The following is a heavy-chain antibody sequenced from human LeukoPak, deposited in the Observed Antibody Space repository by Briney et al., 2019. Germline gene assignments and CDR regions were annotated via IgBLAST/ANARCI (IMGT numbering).Heavy chain of an antibody. Sequence: GGSLRLSCAASGFTFRSYAMSWVRQAPGKGLEWVSFIYSDNTHYSDSVKGRFTISRDNSKNTLYLQMNSLRAEDTAVYYCARRAGAYSHPYDYWGQGTLVTVSS. V-gene: IGHV3-53*01. CDR3: ARRAGAYSHPYDY. D-gene: IGHD4/OR15-4a*01. J-gene: IGHJ4*02. CDR2: IYSDNT. CDR1: GFTFRSYA.